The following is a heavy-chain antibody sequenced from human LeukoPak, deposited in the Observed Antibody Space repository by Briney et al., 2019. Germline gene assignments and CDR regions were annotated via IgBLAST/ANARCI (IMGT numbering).Heavy chain of an antibody. J-gene: IGHJ5*02. Sequence: PSETLSLTCTVSGGSISSYYWSWIRQPPGKGLEWIGYIYYSGSTKYNPSLKSRVTISVDTSKNQFSLKLSSVTAADTAVYYCARDGSLPDYYGSGSSNWFDPGARESWSPSPQ. CDR1: GGSISSYY. D-gene: IGHD3-10*01. CDR2: IYYSGST. CDR3: ARDGSLPDYYGSGSSNWFDP. V-gene: IGHV4-59*12.